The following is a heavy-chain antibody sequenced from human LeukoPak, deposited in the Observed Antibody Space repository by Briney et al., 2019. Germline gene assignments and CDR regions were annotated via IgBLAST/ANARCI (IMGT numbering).Heavy chain of an antibody. CDR2: INHSGST. J-gene: IGHJ4*02. D-gene: IGHD5-12*01. V-gene: IGHV4-34*01. Sequence: PSETLSLTCAVYGGSFRGYYWSWIRQPPGKGLEWIGEINHSGSTNYNPSLKSRVTISVDTSKNQFSLKLSSVTAADTAVYYCARGGRNRGYSRQFDYWGQGTLVTVSS. CDR1: GGSFRGYY. CDR3: ARGGRNRGYSRQFDY.